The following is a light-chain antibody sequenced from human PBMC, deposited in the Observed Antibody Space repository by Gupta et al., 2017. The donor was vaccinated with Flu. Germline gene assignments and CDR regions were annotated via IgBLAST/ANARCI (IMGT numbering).Light chain of an antibody. CDR2: LGS. V-gene: IGKV2-28*01. J-gene: IGKJ1*01. Sequence: TVMTTSPLSLSVTPGEPASISCRSSQSLLYANGYNYLDWYLQKPGQSPQLLIYLGSNRASGVPDRFSGSGSGTTCTLKSSRVEAEDVGVYYGRQSLHYPQTFGQGTKVEVK. CDR3: RQSLHYPQT. CDR1: QSLLYANGYNY.